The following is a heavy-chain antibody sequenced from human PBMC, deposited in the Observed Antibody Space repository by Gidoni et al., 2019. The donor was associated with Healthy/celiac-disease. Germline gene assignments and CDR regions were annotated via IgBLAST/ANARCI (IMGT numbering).Heavy chain of an antibody. D-gene: IGHD1-26*01. CDR3: ARHSGSYYHIDY. CDR1: GGSISSSSYY. J-gene: IGHJ4*02. CDR2: IYYSGST. V-gene: IGHV4-39*01. Sequence: QLQLQESGPGLVKPSETLSLTCTVSGGSISSSSYYWGWIRQPPGKGLEWIGSIYYSGSTYYNPSLKSRVTISVDTSKNQFSLKLSSVTAADTAVYYCARHSGSYYHIDYWGQGTLVTVSS.